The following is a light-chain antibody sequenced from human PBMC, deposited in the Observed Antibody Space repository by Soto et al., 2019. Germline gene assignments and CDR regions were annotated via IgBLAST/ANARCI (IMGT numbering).Light chain of an antibody. J-gene: IGKJ4*01. Sequence: DIQMTQSPSSLSASVGDRLTITCQASQDISNYLNWYQQKPGKXPKXXIYDASNLETGVPSRFSGSGSGTDFTFTISSLQPEDIETYYCQQYDNLPLTFGGGTKVDIK. CDR2: DAS. V-gene: IGKV1-33*01. CDR3: QQYDNLPLT. CDR1: QDISNY.